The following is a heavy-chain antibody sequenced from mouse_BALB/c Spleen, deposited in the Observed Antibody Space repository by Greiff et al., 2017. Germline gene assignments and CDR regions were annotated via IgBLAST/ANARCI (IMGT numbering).Heavy chain of an antibody. D-gene: IGHD2-1*01. V-gene: IGHV5-17*02. Sequence: EVKLQESGGGLVQPGGSRKLSCAASGFTFSSFGMHWVRQAPEKGLEWVAYISSGSSTIYYADTVKGRFTISRDNPKNTLFLQMTSLRSEDTAMYYYARSRIYYGNYYAMDYWGQGTSVTVSS. J-gene: IGHJ4*01. CDR3: ARSRIYYGNYYAMDY. CDR1: GFTFSSFG. CDR2: ISSGSSTI.